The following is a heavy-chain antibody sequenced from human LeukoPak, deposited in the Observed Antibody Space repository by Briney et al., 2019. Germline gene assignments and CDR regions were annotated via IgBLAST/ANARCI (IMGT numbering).Heavy chain of an antibody. CDR3: AKVDGSSGWYGDAY. CDR1: GFTFSSYA. CDR2: ISSSGGST. V-gene: IGHV3-23*01. Sequence: GSLRLSCAASGFTFSSYAMSWVRQAPGKGLEWVSAISSSGGSTYYADSVKGRFTISRDNSKNILYLQMNSLRAEDTAVYYCAKVDGSSGWYGDAYWGQGTLVTVSS. D-gene: IGHD6-19*01. J-gene: IGHJ4*02.